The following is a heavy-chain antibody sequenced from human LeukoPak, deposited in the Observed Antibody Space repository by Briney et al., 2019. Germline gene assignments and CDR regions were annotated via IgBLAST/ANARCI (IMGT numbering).Heavy chain of an antibody. CDR2: ISSSGDVI. Sequence: PGGSLRLSCAASGFTFSYYYMGWIRQAPGKGLEWVSYISSSGDVIHYADSVKGRFTISRDNAKNSLYLQMNSLRAEDTAVYYCARDCDFWSGYCPYMDVWGKGTTVTVSS. CDR3: ARDCDFWSGYCPYMDV. D-gene: IGHD3-3*01. J-gene: IGHJ6*03. V-gene: IGHV3-11*04. CDR1: GFTFSYYY.